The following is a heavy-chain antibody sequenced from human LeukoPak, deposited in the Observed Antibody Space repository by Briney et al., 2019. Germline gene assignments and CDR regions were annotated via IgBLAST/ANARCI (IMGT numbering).Heavy chain of an antibody. Sequence: GESLKISCKGSGYSFTSYWIGWVRQMPGKGLEWMGIIYPGDSDTRYSPSFQGQVTISADKSISTAYLQWSSLKASDTAMYYCARHFARIAAAGRRRGNWFDPWGQVTLVTVSS. D-gene: IGHD6-13*01. V-gene: IGHV5-51*01. J-gene: IGHJ5*02. CDR1: GYSFTSYW. CDR2: IYPGDSDT. CDR3: ARHFARIAAAGRRRGNWFDP.